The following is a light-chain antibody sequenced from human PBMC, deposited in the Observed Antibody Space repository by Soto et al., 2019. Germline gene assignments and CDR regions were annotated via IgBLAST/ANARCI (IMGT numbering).Light chain of an antibody. J-gene: IGLJ2*01. CDR3: CSYVGSSTWV. Sequence: QSALTQPASVSGSPGQSITISCTGTSSDVGSHNLVSWYQQYPGKAPKFVMYEVSKRPSGVSSRISGSKSGNTASLTISGLQAEDEADYYCCSYVGSSTWVFGGGTKLTVL. CDR1: SSDVGSHNL. CDR2: EVS. V-gene: IGLV2-23*02.